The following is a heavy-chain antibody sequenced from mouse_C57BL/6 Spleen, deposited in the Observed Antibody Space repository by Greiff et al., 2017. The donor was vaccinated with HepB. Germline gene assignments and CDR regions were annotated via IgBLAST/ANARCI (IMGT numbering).Heavy chain of an antibody. CDR3: ARASDGYYFDY. CDR1: GFTFSDYY. D-gene: IGHD2-3*01. CDR2: INYDGSST. V-gene: IGHV5-16*01. Sequence: EVKVVESEGGLVQPGSSMKLSCTASGFTFSDYYMAWVRQVPEKGLEWVANINYDGSSTYYLDSLKSRFIISRDNAKNILYLQMSSLKSEDTATYYCARASDGYYFDYWGQGTTLTVSS. J-gene: IGHJ2*01.